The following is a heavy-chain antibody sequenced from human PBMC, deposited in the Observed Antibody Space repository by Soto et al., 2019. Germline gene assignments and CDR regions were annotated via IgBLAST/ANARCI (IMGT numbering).Heavy chain of an antibody. V-gene: IGHV3-30*18. CDR2: ISYDGSNK. CDR1: GFTFSSYG. D-gene: IGHD5-12*01. Sequence: QVQLVESGGGVVQPGRSLRLSCAASGFTFSSYGMHWVRQAPGKGLEWVAGISYDGSNKYYADSVKGRFTISRDNSKNTLYLEMSSLRSEDTAVYYCAKDQAYSGRWGSLDYWGQGTLVTVSS. CDR3: AKDQAYSGRWGSLDY. J-gene: IGHJ4*02.